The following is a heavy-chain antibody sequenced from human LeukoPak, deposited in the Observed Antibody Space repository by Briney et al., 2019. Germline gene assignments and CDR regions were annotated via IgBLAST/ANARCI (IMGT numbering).Heavy chain of an antibody. CDR2: INPTGGST. CDR1: GGTFSSYA. CDR3: ARANFYDSSGRYFYCGMDV. V-gene: IGHV1-46*01. Sequence: ASVKVSCKASGGTFSSYAISWVRQAPGQGLEWMGIINPTGGSTTYAQKFQGRVTMTRDTSTSTVYMELSSLRSEDTAVYYCARANFYDSSGRYFYCGMDVWGQGTTVTVSS. J-gene: IGHJ6*02. D-gene: IGHD3-22*01.